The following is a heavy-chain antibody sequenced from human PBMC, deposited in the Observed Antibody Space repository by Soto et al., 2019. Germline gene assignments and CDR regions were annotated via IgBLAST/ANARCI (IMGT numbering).Heavy chain of an antibody. CDR1: GDSVNSYY. J-gene: IGHJ4*02. V-gene: IGHV4-59*02. D-gene: IGHD2-8*01. Sequence: SETLSLTCTVTGDSVNSYYWSWVRQPPGKGLECMGYVYYSGSTNYNPSLKSRVTISVDTSKNQISLRLKSVTAADTAVYYCARAETYGIHYFDYCGQGSLVT. CDR2: VYYSGST. CDR3: ARAETYGIHYFDY.